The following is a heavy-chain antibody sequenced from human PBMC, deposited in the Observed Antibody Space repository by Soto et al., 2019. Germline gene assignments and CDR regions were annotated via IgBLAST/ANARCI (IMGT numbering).Heavy chain of an antibody. Sequence: QVQLVQSGAEVKKPGASVKVSCKASGYTFTSYGISWVRQAPGQGLEWMGWISAYNGNTNYAQKLQGRVIMTTDTSTSTAYMELRSLRSDDTAVYYCARDWNSCSSTSCYLRNYYYYGMDVWGQGTTVTVSS. V-gene: IGHV1-18*01. J-gene: IGHJ6*02. CDR1: GYTFTSYG. CDR2: ISAYNGNT. CDR3: ARDWNSCSSTSCYLRNYYYYGMDV. D-gene: IGHD2-2*01.